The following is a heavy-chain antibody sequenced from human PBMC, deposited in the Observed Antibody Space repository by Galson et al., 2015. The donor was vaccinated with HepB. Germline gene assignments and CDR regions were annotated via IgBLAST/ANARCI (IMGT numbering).Heavy chain of an antibody. J-gene: IGHJ5*02. CDR3: AKTYCGGDCSLNFPQDWFDP. D-gene: IGHD2-21*02. Sequence: SLRLSCAASGFSFSNYAMNWVRQAPGKGLEWVSGISGSGRSAYYADSVKGRLTISRDNSKNTLHLQINSLRVEDTAVYHCAKTYCGGDCSLNFPQDWFDPWGQGTLVTVSS. CDR1: GFSFSNYA. V-gene: IGHV3-23*01. CDR2: ISGSGRSA.